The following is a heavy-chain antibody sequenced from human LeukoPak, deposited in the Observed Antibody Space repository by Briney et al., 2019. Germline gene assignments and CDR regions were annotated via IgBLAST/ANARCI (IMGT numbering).Heavy chain of an antibody. CDR2: IFYSGNT. D-gene: IGHD2-21*02. Sequence: PSETLSLTCTVSGGSISCRSYYWGWIRQPPGKGLEWIGSIFYSGNTFYNPSLKSRVIISLDTSKNQFSLKLNSVTAADTALYYFATHWPRVTNLSIGDYWGQGTLVTVSS. CDR1: GGSISCRSYY. V-gene: IGHV4-39*01. J-gene: IGHJ4*02. CDR3: ATHWPRVTNLSIGDY.